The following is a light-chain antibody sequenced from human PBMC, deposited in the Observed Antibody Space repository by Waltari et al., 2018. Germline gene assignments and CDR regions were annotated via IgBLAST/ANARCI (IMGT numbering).Light chain of an antibody. CDR2: LGS. V-gene: IGKV2-28*01. CDR3: QQYYDIPWT. Sequence: DIVMTQSPLSLPVTPVEPASISCRSSQSLLHSNGRNYLNWYLQKPGQSPQVLIYLGSNRASGGPDRFSGSGSGTDFTLKISRVEAEDVAVYYCQQYYDIPWTFGQGTKVEIK. J-gene: IGKJ1*01. CDR1: QSLLHSNGRNY.